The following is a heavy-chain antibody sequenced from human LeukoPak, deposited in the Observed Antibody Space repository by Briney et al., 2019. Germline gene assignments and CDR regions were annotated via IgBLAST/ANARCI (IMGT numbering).Heavy chain of an antibody. CDR1: GYTFTGYY. J-gene: IGHJ5*02. Sequence: ASVKVSCKASGYTFTGYYMHWVRQAPGQGLEWMGWINPSSGGTNYAQKFRGRVTMTRDTSISTVYMELSRLRSDDTAVYYCARDESGYSSSWYSSWGQGTLVTVSS. CDR2: INPSSGGT. D-gene: IGHD6-13*01. CDR3: ARDESGYSSSWYSS. V-gene: IGHV1-2*02.